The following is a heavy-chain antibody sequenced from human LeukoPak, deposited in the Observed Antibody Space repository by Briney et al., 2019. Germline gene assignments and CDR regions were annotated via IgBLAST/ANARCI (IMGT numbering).Heavy chain of an antibody. J-gene: IGHJ4*02. CDR1: GDSISRYY. CDR2: IYYSGST. CDR3: ARLITAFQAFDS. V-gene: IGHV4-39*01. Sequence: PSETLSLTCTVSGDSISRYYWSWIRQPPGKGLEWIGSIYYSGSTYYNPSLNSRVTISVDTSKNQFSLNLSSVTAADTAVYYCARLITAFQAFDSWGQGTLVTVSS. D-gene: IGHD3-16*01.